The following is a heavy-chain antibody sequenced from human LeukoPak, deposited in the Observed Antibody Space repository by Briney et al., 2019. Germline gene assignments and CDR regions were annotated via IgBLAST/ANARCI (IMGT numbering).Heavy chain of an antibody. D-gene: IGHD5-18*01. CDR1: GGTFSSYA. CDR2: IIPIFGTA. Sequence: ASVKVSCKASGGTFSSYAISWVRQAPGQGLEWMGGIIPIFGTANYAQKFQGRVTITTDESTSTAYMELSSLRSEDTAVHYCARVGSFVFGYSYGSSAFDIWGQGTMVTVSS. V-gene: IGHV1-69*05. J-gene: IGHJ3*02. CDR3: ARVGSFVFGYSYGSSAFDI.